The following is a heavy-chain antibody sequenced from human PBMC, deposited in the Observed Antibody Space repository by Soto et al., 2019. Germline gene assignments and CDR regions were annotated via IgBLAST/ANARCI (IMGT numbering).Heavy chain of an antibody. CDR2: ISYDGSNK. CDR3: VKGKVVPAAIRMPYYYYGMDV. V-gene: IGHV3-30*18. CDR1: GFTFSSYG. J-gene: IGHJ6*02. D-gene: IGHD2-2*02. Sequence: QVQLVESGGGVVQPGRSLRLSCAASGFTFSSYGMHWVRQAPGKGLEWVAVISYDGSNKYYADSVKGRFTISRDNSKNTLYLQMNSVRAEDTAVYYCVKGKVVPAAIRMPYYYYGMDVWGQGTTVTVSS.